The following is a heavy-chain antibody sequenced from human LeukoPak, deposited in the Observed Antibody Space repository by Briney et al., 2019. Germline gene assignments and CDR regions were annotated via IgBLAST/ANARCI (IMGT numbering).Heavy chain of an antibody. V-gene: IGHV1-2*02. D-gene: IGHD3-10*01. CDR2: INPNSGGT. CDR1: VYTFIDYF. J-gene: IGHJ4*02. Sequence: ASVKVSCMASVYTFIDYFIHWVRPAPGQGLEWMGWINPNSGGTNYGQTFQGRVTMTRDTSSSTAYMELSRLISSETAVYYCARFRYYYGSGSYSLGYWGQGTLVTVSS. CDR3: ARFRYYYGSGSYSLGY.